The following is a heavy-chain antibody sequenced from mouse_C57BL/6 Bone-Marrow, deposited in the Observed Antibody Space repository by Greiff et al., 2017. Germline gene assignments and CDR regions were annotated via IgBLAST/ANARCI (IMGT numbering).Heavy chain of an antibody. V-gene: IGHV1-52*01. Sequence: VKLQQSGAELVRPGSSVKLSCTASGYTFTSYWMHWVKQRPIQGLEWIGNIDPSDSETHSNQQFKDKATLTVDKSSSTAYMQLSILTSEDSSVYYCARILDCYWYFDVWGTGTTVTVSS. J-gene: IGHJ1*03. CDR3: ARILDCYWYFDV. CDR2: IDPSDSET. CDR1: GYTFTSYW.